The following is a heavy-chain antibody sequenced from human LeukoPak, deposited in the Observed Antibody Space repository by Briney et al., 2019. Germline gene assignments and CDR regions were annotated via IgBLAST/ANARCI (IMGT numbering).Heavy chain of an antibody. J-gene: IGHJ6*04. CDR2: FHSSGST. D-gene: IGHD3-10*02. CDR3: VREGFMSVDV. CDR1: GDSIGIGGHY. V-gene: IGHV4-61*02. Sequence: SETLSLTCTVSGDSIGIGGHYWGWIRQPAGKGLEWIGRFHSSGSTIYNPSLKSRGNILIDMSNNKLSLNLTSVTAADTAVYYCVREGFMSVDVWGSRTTVIVSS.